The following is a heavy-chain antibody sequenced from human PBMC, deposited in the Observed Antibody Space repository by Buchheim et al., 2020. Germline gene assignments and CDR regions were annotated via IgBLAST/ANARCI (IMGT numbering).Heavy chain of an antibody. CDR1: GYNFSNYW. J-gene: IGHJ4*02. Sequence: EVQLVQSGGEVKKPGESLKIACQGFGYNFSNYWLGWVRQMPGKGLGWMGVIYPGDSATRYSPSFHGQVTMSVDKSTRTAYLQWSSLKASDTAMYYCAINTRYDSGWYDYWGQGTL. D-gene: IGHD6-19*01. CDR3: AINTRYDSGWYDY. V-gene: IGHV5-51*01. CDR2: IYPGDSAT.